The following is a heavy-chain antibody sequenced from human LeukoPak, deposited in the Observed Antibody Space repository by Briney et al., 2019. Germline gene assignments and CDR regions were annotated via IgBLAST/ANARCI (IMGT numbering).Heavy chain of an antibody. Sequence: GGSLRLSCAASGFTFSSYAMSWVRQAPGKGLEWVSAISGSGGSTYYADSVKGRFTISRDNSKNTLYPQMNSLRAEDTAVYYCAKDREYYYDSSGYYDFDYWGQGTLVTVSS. CDR2: ISGSGGST. CDR1: GFTFSSYA. V-gene: IGHV3-23*01. J-gene: IGHJ4*02. D-gene: IGHD3-22*01. CDR3: AKDREYYYDSSGYYDFDY.